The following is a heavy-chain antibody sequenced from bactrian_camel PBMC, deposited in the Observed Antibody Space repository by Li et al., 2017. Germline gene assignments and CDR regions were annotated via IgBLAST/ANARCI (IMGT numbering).Heavy chain of an antibody. CDR2: IYTGGGDG. CDR1: GLPFSEYD. Sequence: HVQLVESGGGSVQPGGSLRLSCAASGLPFSEYDMAWVRQAPGKEREGVAGIYTGGGDGYYADAVKGRFTISSDNAKNTLYLQMDSLKPEDTAVYYCAASGFCHYRDYRVPANRGQGTQVTVS. CDR3: AASGFCHYRDYRVPAN. J-gene: IGHJ4*01. D-gene: IGHD4*01. V-gene: IGHV3S1*01.